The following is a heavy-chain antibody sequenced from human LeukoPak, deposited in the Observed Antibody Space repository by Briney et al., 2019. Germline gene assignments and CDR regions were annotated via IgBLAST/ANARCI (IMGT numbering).Heavy chain of an antibody. D-gene: IGHD6-19*01. CDR3: ARARSSGWYPNDFDY. CDR1: GYTFTGYY. V-gene: IGHV1-2*04. J-gene: IGHJ4*02. Sequence: GASVKVSCKASGYTFTGYYMHWVRQAPGQGLEWMGWINPNSGGTNYAQKFQGWVTMTRDTSISTAYMELSRLRSDDTAVYYCARARSSGWYPNDFDYWGQGTLVTVSS. CDR2: INPNSGGT.